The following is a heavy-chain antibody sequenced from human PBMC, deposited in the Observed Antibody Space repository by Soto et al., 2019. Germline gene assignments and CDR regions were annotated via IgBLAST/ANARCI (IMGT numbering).Heavy chain of an antibody. V-gene: IGHV1-18*01. CDR2: ISPYNGHT. D-gene: IGHD2-2*01. Sequence: QVQLVQSAGEVKKPGASVKVSCKASGYSFTSYGISWVRRAPGQGLECMGWISPYNGHTQFVERFQGRVTMTTDTSTKTAYIELRNLRSDDTAHYYCARDLTIVPATHPRLENYGMDVWGQGTTVIVSS. CDR1: GYSFTSYG. CDR3: ARDLTIVPATHPRLENYGMDV. J-gene: IGHJ6*02.